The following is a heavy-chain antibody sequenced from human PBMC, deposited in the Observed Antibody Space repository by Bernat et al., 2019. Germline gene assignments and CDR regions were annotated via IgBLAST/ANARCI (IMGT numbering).Heavy chain of an antibody. Sequence: EVQLVESGGGLVKPGGSLRLSCAASGFTFSNAWMNWVRQAPGKGLEWVGRIKSKTDGGTTDYAAPVKGRFTISRDDSKNTLYLRMNSLKTEDTAVYYCTTGDVVVVAAIQFDYWGQGTLVTVSS. CDR1: GFTFSNAW. CDR3: TTGDVVVVAAIQFDY. J-gene: IGHJ4*02. V-gene: IGHV3-15*07. CDR2: IKSKTDGGTT. D-gene: IGHD2-15*01.